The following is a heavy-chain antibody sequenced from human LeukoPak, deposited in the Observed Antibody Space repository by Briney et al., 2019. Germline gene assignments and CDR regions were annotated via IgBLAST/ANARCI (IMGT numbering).Heavy chain of an antibody. CDR3: ARIRDGYNDAYDI. J-gene: IGHJ3*02. CDR2: INPSDGST. CDR1: GYTFTSYY. D-gene: IGHD5-24*01. V-gene: IGHV1-46*01. Sequence: ASVKVSCKASGYTFTSYYIHLVRQAPGQGFDCMAIINPSDGSTTNSQKFQGRVTMTRETSTSTVYMELSGLRSEDTALYYCARIRDGYNDAYDIWGQGTMVTVSS.